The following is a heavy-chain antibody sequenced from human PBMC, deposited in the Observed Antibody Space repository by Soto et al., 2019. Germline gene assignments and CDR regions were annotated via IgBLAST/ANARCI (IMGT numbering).Heavy chain of an antibody. CDR3: ARDGPSIAAAGTGVDDY. J-gene: IGHJ4*02. V-gene: IGHV4-59*01. Sequence: SETLSLTCTVSGGSISSYYWSWIRQPPGKGLEWIGYIYYSGSTNYNPSLKSRVTISVDTSKNQFSLKLSSVTAADTAVYYCARDGPSIAAAGTGVDDYWGQGTLVTVSS. CDR1: GGSISSYY. D-gene: IGHD6-13*01. CDR2: IYYSGST.